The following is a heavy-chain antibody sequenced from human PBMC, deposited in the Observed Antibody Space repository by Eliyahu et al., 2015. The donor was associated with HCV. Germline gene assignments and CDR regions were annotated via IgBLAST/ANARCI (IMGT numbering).Heavy chain of an antibody. Sequence: EVQLLESGGGLVQXGGSLXLSXAASGXXFSXXAMGWVRQAPGKGLEWVSNISGTGGSTYYADSVKGRFTISRDNSKNTLYLQLNSLRDEDTAVYYCAKPDDSSSWYSGPFGHWGQGTLVTVSS. V-gene: IGHV3-23*01. CDR3: AKPDDSSSWYSGPFGH. J-gene: IGHJ4*02. CDR1: GXXFSXXA. CDR2: ISGTGGST. D-gene: IGHD6-13*01.